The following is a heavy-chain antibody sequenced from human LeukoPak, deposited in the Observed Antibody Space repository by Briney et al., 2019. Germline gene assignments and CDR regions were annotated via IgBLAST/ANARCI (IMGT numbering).Heavy chain of an antibody. V-gene: IGHV4-34*01. D-gene: IGHD3-3*01. CDR1: GGSFSGYY. CDR2: INHSGST. CDR3: ARIGRTIFGVVTTHYYGMDV. Sequence: PSETLSLTCAVYGGSFSGYYWSWIRQPPGKGLEWIGEINHSGSTSYNPSLKSRVTISVDTSKNQFSLTLSSVTAADTAVYYCARIGRTIFGVVTTHYYGMDVWGQGTTVTVSS. J-gene: IGHJ6*02.